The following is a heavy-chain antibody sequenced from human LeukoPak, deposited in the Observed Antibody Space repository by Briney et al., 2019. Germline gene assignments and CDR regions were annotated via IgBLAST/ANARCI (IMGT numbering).Heavy chain of an antibody. J-gene: IGHJ3*02. V-gene: IGHV3-53*01. D-gene: IGHD2-21*01. CDR1: GFTVSSNY. Sequence: GGSLRLSCAASGFTVSSNYMSWVRQAPGKGLEWVSVIYSGGSTYYADSVKGRFTISRDNSKNTLYLQMNSLRAEDTAVYYCARAHPYDPVAFDIWSQGTMVTVSS. CDR3: ARAHPYDPVAFDI. CDR2: IYSGGST.